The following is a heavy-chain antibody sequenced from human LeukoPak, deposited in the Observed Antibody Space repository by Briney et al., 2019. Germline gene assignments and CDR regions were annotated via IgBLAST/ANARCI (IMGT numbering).Heavy chain of an antibody. CDR1: GGTFSSYA. V-gene: IGHV1-2*02. Sequence: ASVKVSCKASGGTFSSYAISWVRQAPGQGLEWMGWINPNSGGTNYAQKFQGRVTMTRDTSISTAYMELSRLRSDDTAVYYCARTYGYWFDPWGQGTLVTVSS. CDR3: ARTYGYWFDP. J-gene: IGHJ5*02. CDR2: INPNSGGT. D-gene: IGHD2-21*01.